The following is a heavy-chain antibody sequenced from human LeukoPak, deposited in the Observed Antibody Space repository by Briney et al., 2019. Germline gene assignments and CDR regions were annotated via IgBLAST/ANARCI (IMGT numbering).Heavy chain of an antibody. CDR2: IYSGGST. D-gene: IGHD3-16*02. Sequence: PGGSLRLSCAASGFTVSSNYMSWVRQAPGKGLEWVSVIYSGGSTYYADSVKGRFTVSRHNSKNTLYLQMNSLRAEDTAVYYCARGVTFGGVIGWFDYWGQGTLVTVSS. CDR3: ARGVTFGGVIGWFDY. CDR1: GFTVSSNY. J-gene: IGHJ4*02. V-gene: IGHV3-53*04.